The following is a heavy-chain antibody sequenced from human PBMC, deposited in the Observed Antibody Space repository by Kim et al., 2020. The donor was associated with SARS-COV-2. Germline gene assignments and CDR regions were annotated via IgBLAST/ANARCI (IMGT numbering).Heavy chain of an antibody. CDR1: GFNFNNFG. CDR3: AKDKSFCMITFGGESGGMDL. V-gene: IGHV3-30*18. D-gene: IGHD3-16*01. CDR2: ISYEESKK. J-gene: IGHJ6*02. Sequence: GGSLRLSCAASGFNFNNFGMHWVRQAPGKGLEWVALISYEESKKYYADSLKGRFTISRDSSKNTLYLQMNSLRPEDTAVYFCAKDKSFCMITFGGESGGMDLWGQGTTVTVSS.